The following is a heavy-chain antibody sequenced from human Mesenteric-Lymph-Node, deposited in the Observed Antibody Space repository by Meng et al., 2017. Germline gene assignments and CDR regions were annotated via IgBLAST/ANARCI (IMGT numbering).Heavy chain of an antibody. V-gene: IGHV3-48*03. Sequence: GESLKISCAASGFTFSNYEMNWVRQAPGRGLEWVSYISSSGTTTSYADSVKGRFTISRDNDKNSLYLQMNSLRAEDTAVYYCARDGSQYYYDNTAYLHWGQGTRVTVSS. CDR1: GFTFSNYE. CDR2: ISSSGTTT. CDR3: ARDGSQYYYDNTAYLH. D-gene: IGHD3-22*01. J-gene: IGHJ4*02.